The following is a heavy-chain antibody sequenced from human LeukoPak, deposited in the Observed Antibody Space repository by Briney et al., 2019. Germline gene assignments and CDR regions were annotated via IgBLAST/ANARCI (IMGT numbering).Heavy chain of an antibody. J-gene: IGHJ4*02. CDR1: GFTFSDHY. D-gene: IGHD6-13*01. Sequence: GGSLRLSCAASGFTFSDHYMDWVRQAPGKGLEWVGRTRIKANSYTTEYAASVKGRFTISRDDSKNSLYLQMNSLKTEDTAVYYCARVAGYSSSWLDYWGQGTLVTVSS. V-gene: IGHV3-72*01. CDR2: TRIKANSYTT. CDR3: ARVAGYSSSWLDY.